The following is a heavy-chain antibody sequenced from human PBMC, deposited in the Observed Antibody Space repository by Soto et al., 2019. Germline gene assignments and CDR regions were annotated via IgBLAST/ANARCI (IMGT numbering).Heavy chain of an antibody. CDR2: IYYSGST. Sequence: SETLSLTCTVSGGSISSYYWSWIRQPPGKGLEWIGSIYYSGSTYYNPSLKSRVTISADTSKNQFSLKLSSVTAADTAVYYCARLTYYYDSSGYYYEGYFDYWGQGTLVTVSS. V-gene: IGHV4-59*05. J-gene: IGHJ4*02. D-gene: IGHD3-22*01. CDR3: ARLTYYYDSSGYYYEGYFDY. CDR1: GGSISSYY.